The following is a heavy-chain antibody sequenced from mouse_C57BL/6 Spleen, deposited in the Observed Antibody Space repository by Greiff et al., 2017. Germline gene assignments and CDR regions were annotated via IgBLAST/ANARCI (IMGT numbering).Heavy chain of an antibody. Sequence: VKLLESGAELVKPGASVKISCKASGYAFSSYWMNWVKQRPGKGLEWIGQIYPGDGDTNYNGKFKGKDTLTADKSSSTAYMQLSSLTAEDSAVYFCARSSCDVWGTGTTVTVSS. CDR3: ARSSCDV. CDR2: IYPGDGDT. CDR1: GYAFSSYW. V-gene: IGHV1-80*01. J-gene: IGHJ1*03.